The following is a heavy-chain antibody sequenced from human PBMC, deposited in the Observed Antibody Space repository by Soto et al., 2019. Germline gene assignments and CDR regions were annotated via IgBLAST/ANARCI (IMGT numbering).Heavy chain of an antibody. CDR3: ARVAITMIVAPFDY. D-gene: IGHD3-22*01. CDR1: GFTFSSYA. CDR2: ISYDGSNK. J-gene: IGHJ4*02. Sequence: QVQLVESGGGVVQPGRSLRLSCAASGFTFSSYAMHWVRQAPGKGLEWVAVISYDGSNKYYADSVKGRFTISRDNSKNTLYLQMNRLRAEDTAVYYCARVAITMIVAPFDYWGQGTLVTVSS. V-gene: IGHV3-30-3*01.